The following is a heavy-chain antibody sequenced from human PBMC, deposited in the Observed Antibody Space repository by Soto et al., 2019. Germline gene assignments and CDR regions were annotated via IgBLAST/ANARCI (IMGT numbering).Heavy chain of an antibody. D-gene: IGHD5-12*01. J-gene: IGHJ3*02. CDR1: GGSISSGNNY. Sequence: PSETPSLTCTVSGGSISSGNNYWSWIRQHPEKGLEWIGYISFAGSTKYNPSLKSRVTISVDTSKNQFSLKLSSVTAADTAVCYCARGRSSGYAKALDIWGQGTMVTVSS. CDR3: ARGRSSGYAKALDI. V-gene: IGHV4-31*03. CDR2: ISFAGST.